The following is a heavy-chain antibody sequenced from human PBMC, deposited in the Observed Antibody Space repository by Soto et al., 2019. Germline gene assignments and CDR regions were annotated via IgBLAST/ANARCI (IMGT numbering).Heavy chain of an antibody. Sequence: QVQLVQSGAEVKKPGASVKVSCKASGYTFTTYGISWVRQAPGQGLEWMGWISAYNGNTNYAQKIQGRVTMTTDTXTXPAYMELRSLRSDDTAVYYCARQQWLYXYXGMDVWGQGTTVTVSS. V-gene: IGHV1-18*01. CDR1: GYTFTTYG. CDR2: ISAYNGNT. CDR3: ARQQWLYXYXGMDV. J-gene: IGHJ6*02. D-gene: IGHD6-19*01.